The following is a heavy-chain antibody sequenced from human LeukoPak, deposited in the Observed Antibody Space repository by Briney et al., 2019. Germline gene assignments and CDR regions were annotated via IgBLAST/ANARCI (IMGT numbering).Heavy chain of an antibody. CDR1: GYTFTNYG. V-gene: IGHV1-18*01. CDR2: ISAYNGHT. J-gene: IGHJ5*01. CDR3: AREQVGVIFAS. Sequence: ASVRVSCKASGYTFTNYGVSWVRQAPGQGLEWMGWISAYNGHTNSAQPFHGRVTMTTDTSTSTAYMELRSLRSDDTAVYYCAREQVGVIFASSGQGTLVTVSS. D-gene: IGHD3-10*01.